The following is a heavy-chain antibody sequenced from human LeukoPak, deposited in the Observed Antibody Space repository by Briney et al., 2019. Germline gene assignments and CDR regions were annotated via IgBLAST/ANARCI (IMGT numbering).Heavy chain of an antibody. Sequence: ASVKVSCKASGYTFTSYYMHWVRQAPGQGLEWMGIINPSGGGTSYAQKFQGRVTMTRDTSTSTVYMELSSLRSEDTAVYYCARDLTTMIVGTRKQGFQRRSFDYWGQGTLVTVSS. D-gene: IGHD3-22*01. CDR1: GYTFTSYY. J-gene: IGHJ4*02. CDR3: ARDLTTMIVGTRKQGFQRRSFDY. V-gene: IGHV1-46*01. CDR2: INPSGGGT.